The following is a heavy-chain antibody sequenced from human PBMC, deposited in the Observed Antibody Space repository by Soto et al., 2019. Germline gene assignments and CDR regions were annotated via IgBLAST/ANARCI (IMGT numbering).Heavy chain of an antibody. D-gene: IGHD3-3*01. CDR1: GDSISSSHW. J-gene: IGHJ4*02. Sequence: QVHLQESGPGLVKPSGTLSLTCSVSGDSISSSHWWSWVRQSPEKGLEWIGEIFHRGTPNYNPSLQSRVTISIDKSKNQFSLKLNSVTAADTAVYYCARQLERGDLPEGFDYWGQGILTTVSS. V-gene: IGHV4-4*02. CDR3: ARQLERGDLPEGFDY. CDR2: IFHRGTP.